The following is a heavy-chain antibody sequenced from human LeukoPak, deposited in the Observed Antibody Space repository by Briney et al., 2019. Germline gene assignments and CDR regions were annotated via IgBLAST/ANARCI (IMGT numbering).Heavy chain of an antibody. CDR3: VSPVFINF. D-gene: IGHD1-14*01. CDR1: GFTFSNAW. Sequence: PGGSLRLSCAASGFTFSNAWMNWVRQAPRKGLEHVSTIGSDGDGTYYADSVKDRFIISRDNSKNAVYLQMSSLRPEDTAVYYCVSPVFINFWGQGTLVTVSS. J-gene: IGHJ4*01. V-gene: IGHV3-64D*06. CDR2: IGSDGDGT.